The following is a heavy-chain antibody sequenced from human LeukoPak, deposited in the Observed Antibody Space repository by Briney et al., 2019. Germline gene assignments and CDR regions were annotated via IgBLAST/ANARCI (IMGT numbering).Heavy chain of an antibody. CDR1: GFTFSSYA. CDR3: AREITFGGVIVSYYFDY. CDR2: ISYDGSNK. V-gene: IGHV3-30-3*01. D-gene: IGHD3-16*02. J-gene: IGHJ4*02. Sequence: PGRSLRLSCAASGFTFSSYAMHWVRQAPGKGLEWGAVISYDGSNKYYADSVKGRFTSSRDNSKNTLYLQMNSLRAEDTAVYYCAREITFGGVIVSYYFDYWGQGTLVTVSS.